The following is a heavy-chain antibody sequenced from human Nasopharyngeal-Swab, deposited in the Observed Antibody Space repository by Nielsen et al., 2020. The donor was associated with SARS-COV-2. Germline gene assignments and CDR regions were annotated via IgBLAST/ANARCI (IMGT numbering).Heavy chain of an antibody. CDR3: ATWMTAHFDY. CDR2: VDYDGVRT. J-gene: IGHJ4*02. Sequence: GESLKISCVASGLSFSNYAISWVRQAPGQGLEWVSTVDYDGVRTHYADSVEGRFIISRDNSRNTAYLQIKSLRVEDAAVYYCATWMTAHFDYWGQGTLVT. CDR1: GLSFSNYA. D-gene: IGHD5-18*01. V-gene: IGHV3-23*01.